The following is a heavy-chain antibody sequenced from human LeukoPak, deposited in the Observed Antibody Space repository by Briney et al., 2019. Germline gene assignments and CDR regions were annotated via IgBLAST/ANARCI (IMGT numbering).Heavy chain of an antibody. Sequence: GGSLRLSCAASGFIFSSHWMHWVRHVPGKGLMWVSRVYNDGTGASYADSVKGRFTISRDNAKNTLYLQMNSLRAEDTAVYYCARRDTMVTRHFDYWGQGTLVTVSS. V-gene: IGHV3-74*01. D-gene: IGHD4-23*01. CDR3: ARRDTMVTRHFDY. J-gene: IGHJ4*02. CDR1: GFIFSSHW. CDR2: VYNDGTGA.